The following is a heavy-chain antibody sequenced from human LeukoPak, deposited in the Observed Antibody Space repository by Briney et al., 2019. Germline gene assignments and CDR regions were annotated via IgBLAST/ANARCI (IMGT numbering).Heavy chain of an antibody. J-gene: IGHJ4*02. D-gene: IGHD1-26*01. CDR1: GFTFSTYW. CDR2: IKQDGSHK. CDR3: ARDRGGSYSAIDY. V-gene: IGHV3-7*01. Sequence: GGSLRLSCAASGFTFSTYWMYWVRQAPGKGLEWVANIKQDGSHKYYVDSVKGRFTISRDNAKNSLYLQMNSLRVEDTAVYYCARDRGGSYSAIDYWGQGTLVTVSS.